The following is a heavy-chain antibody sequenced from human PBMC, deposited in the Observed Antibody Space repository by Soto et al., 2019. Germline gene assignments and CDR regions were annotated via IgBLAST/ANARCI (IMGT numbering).Heavy chain of an antibody. CDR3: ARTYHYDIGGKTYCYYGMDV. Sequence: SVKVSCKASGGTFDNYAITWVRQAPGQGLEWMAGIIPMLDSANYAEKFQDRVTITADESTSTAYMEVSSLRSEDTAVYYCARTYHYDIGGKTYCYYGMDVWG. J-gene: IGHJ6*02. CDR1: GGTFDNYA. D-gene: IGHD3-22*01. CDR2: IIPMLDSA. V-gene: IGHV1-69*13.